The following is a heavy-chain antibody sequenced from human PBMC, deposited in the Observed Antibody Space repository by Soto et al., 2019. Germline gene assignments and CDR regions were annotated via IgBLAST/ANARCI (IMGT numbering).Heavy chain of an antibody. CDR2: ISGSGGTP. D-gene: IGHD6-13*01. CDR3: AMGLAAAGPLDY. Sequence: GGSLRLSCAASVFTFSSSAMSWVRQAPGRGLEWFSTISGSGGTPYYADSVKGRFTISRDNSKNTLYLVLNSLRAEDTAVYYCAMGLAAAGPLDYWGQGTLVTVSS. CDR1: VFTFSSSA. J-gene: IGHJ4*02. V-gene: IGHV3-23*01.